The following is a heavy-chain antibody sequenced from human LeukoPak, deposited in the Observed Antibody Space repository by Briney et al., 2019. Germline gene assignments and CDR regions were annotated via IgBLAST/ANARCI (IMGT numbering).Heavy chain of an antibody. Sequence: QTGGSLRLSCAASGFTFSSYAMHWVRQAPGKGLEWVAVISYDGSNKYYADSVKGRFTISRDNSKNTLYLQMNSLRAEDTAVYYCVSGSLQSGYNFDYWGQGALVTVSS. J-gene: IGHJ4*02. CDR2: ISYDGSNK. V-gene: IGHV3-30*04. CDR3: VSGSLQSGYNFDY. D-gene: IGHD3-3*01. CDR1: GFTFSSYA.